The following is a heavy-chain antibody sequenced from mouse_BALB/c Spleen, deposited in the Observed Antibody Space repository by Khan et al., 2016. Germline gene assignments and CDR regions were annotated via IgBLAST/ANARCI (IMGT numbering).Heavy chain of an antibody. CDR1: GYTFTNSG. CDR2: INTYTGEP. V-gene: IGHV9-1*02. Sequence: QIQLVQSGPELKKPGETVKISCKASGYTFTNSGMNWVKQAPGKGLKWVGWINTYTGEPTYADDFKGRFAFSLETSASSAYLQINNLKNEDMTTDFCARGAVVTTGWYFDVWGAGTTVTVSS. CDR3: ARGAVVTTGWYFDV. D-gene: IGHD2-2*01. J-gene: IGHJ1*01.